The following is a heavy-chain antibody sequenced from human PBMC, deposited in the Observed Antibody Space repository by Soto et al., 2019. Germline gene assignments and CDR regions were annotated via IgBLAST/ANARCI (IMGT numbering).Heavy chain of an antibody. CDR3: ARAKAPLYSSSWYWFDP. V-gene: IGHV4-59*08. D-gene: IGHD6-13*01. CDR1: GASISGYH. J-gene: IGHJ5*02. CDR2: IYYSGST. Sequence: PSETLSLTCTVSGASISGYHWSWIRQLPGKGLECLGYIYYSGSTNYNPSLKSRVTISVDTSKNQFSLKLSSVTAADTAVYYCARAKAPLYSSSWYWFDPWGQGTLVTVSS.